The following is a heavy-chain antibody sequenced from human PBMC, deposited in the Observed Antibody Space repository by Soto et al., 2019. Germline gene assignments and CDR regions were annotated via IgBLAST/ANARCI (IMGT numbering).Heavy chain of an antibody. CDR1: GFTFSSYG. CDR2: IWYDGSNK. Sequence: QVQLVESGGGVVQPGRSLRPSCAASGFTFSSYGMHWVRQAPGKGLEWVAVIWYDGSNKYYADSVKGRFTISRDNSKNTLYLQMNSLRAEDTAVYYCARAPSVGDYFDYWGQGTLVTVSS. D-gene: IGHD3-16*01. V-gene: IGHV3-33*01. J-gene: IGHJ4*02. CDR3: ARAPSVGDYFDY.